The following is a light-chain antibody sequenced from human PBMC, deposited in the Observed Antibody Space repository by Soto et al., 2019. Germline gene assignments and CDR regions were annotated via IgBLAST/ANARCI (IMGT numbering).Light chain of an antibody. J-gene: IGKJ1*01. CDR3: QQYAGSST. V-gene: IGKV3-15*01. CDR2: AAS. CDR1: QSITSS. Sequence: IVMTLSPATLSVYPGERGTRSFRASQSITSSVAWYQQKPGQAPKLLIYAASTRAKGISDRFSGSGSGTEFTLAISGLQSEDIAVYYCQQYAGSSTFGQGSKVDIK.